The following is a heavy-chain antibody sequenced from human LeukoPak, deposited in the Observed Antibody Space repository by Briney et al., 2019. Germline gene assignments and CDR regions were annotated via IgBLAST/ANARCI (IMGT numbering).Heavy chain of an antibody. J-gene: IGHJ4*02. Sequence: ASVKVSCKASGYTFTSYYMHWVRQASGQGLEWMGIINPIGGSTSYAQKFQGRVTMARDMSTSTFYMELSSLRSEDTAVYYCARDLGGEMATIPDYWGQGTLVTVSS. V-gene: IGHV1-46*01. CDR2: INPIGGST. CDR1: GYTFTSYY. D-gene: IGHD5-24*01. CDR3: ARDLGGEMATIPDY.